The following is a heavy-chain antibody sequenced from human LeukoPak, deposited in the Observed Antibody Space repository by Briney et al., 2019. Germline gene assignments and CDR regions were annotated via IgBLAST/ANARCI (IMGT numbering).Heavy chain of an antibody. Sequence: GGSLRLSCAASGFTFSNAWMNWVRQAPGKGLEWVGRIKSKTDGGTTDYAAPVKGRFTISRDDSKNTLYLQMNSLRAEDTAIYYCAKYDNSWTYFDSWGQGTLVTVSS. V-gene: IGHV3-15*07. CDR2: IKSKTDGGTT. J-gene: IGHJ4*02. D-gene: IGHD6-13*01. CDR1: GFTFSNAW. CDR3: AKYDNSWTYFDS.